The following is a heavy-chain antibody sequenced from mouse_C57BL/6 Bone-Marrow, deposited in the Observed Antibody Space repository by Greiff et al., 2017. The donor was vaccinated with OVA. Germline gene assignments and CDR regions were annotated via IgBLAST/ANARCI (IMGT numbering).Heavy chain of an antibody. J-gene: IGHJ4*01. CDR3: ARGYYGYAMDY. D-gene: IGHD1-1*01. V-gene: IGHV1-72*01. Sequence: QVQLQQPGAELVKPGASVKLSCKASGYTFTSYWMHWVKQRPGRGLEWIGSIDPNSGGTKYNEKFKGKATLTVDKPSSTAYMQLSSLTSEDTAVYYCARGYYGYAMDYWGQGTSVTVSS. CDR2: IDPNSGGT. CDR1: GYTFTSYW.